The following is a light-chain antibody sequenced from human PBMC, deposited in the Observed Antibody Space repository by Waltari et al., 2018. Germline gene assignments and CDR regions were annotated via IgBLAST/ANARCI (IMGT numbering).Light chain of an antibody. V-gene: IGKV1-5*03. CDR1: QSISSW. J-gene: IGKJ2*01. CDR2: KAS. CDR3: QQYNSYSRYT. Sequence: DIQMTQSPSTLSASVGDRVTITCRASQSISSWLAWYQQTPGNAPKLLIYKASSLESGVPSRCSGSGSGTEFTLTISSLQPDDVATYYCQQYNSYSRYTFGQGTKLEIK.